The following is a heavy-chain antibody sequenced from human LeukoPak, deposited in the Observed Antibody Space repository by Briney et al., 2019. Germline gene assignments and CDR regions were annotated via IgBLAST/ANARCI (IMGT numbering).Heavy chain of an antibody. J-gene: IGHJ4*02. D-gene: IGHD3-10*01. CDR3: ARGDGSGSFLLDY. Sequence: PGGSLRLSCAASGFTFSSYAMHWVRQAPGKGLEWVAVIMYDGNNENYADSVKGRFTISRDNSKNTLYLQMSSLRLEDTAVYYSARGDGSGSFLLDYWGQGTLLTVSS. CDR2: IMYDGNNE. V-gene: IGHV3-30-3*01. CDR1: GFTFSSYA.